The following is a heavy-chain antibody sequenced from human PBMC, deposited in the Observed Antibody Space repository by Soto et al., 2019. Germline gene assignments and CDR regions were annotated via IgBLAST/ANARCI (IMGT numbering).Heavy chain of an antibody. J-gene: IGHJ6*02. CDR3: GRGIYSSSWYNYYYGMDV. CDR2: IIPILGIA. V-gene: IGHV1-69*02. D-gene: IGHD6-13*01. Sequence: QVQLVQSGAEVKKPGSSVKVSCKASGGTFSSYTISWVRQAPGQGLEWMGRIIPILGIANYAQKFQGRVTITADKSTNTDYMELSSLRSEDTAVYYCGRGIYSSSWYNYYYGMDVWGQGTTVTVSS. CDR1: GGTFSSYT.